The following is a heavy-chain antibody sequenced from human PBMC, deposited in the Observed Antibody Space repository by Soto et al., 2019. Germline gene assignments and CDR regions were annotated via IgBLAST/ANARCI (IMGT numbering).Heavy chain of an antibody. Sequence: GGSLRLSCAASGFTFSSYAMSWVRQAPGKGLGWVSSILGMRGTTDYAESVKGRYTISRDNSKNSLYLQMNRLRAEDTAVDYCATDEDDCDSSGYFRLGSWRQGSLGTVCS. D-gene: IGHD3-22*01. V-gene: IGHV3-23*01. J-gene: IGHJ4*02. CDR3: ATDEDDCDSSGYFRLGS. CDR1: GFTFSSYA. CDR2: ILGMRGTT.